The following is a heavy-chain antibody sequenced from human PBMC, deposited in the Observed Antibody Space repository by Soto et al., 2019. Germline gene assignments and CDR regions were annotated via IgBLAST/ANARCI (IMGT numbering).Heavy chain of an antibody. Sequence: GGSLRLSCAASGFTFSNAWMRWVRQAPGKGLEWVGRSKSKTDGGTTDYAAPVKGRFTVSRDDSKNTLYLQMNSLKTADTAVYYCTTEGGSNYYYYGMDVWGQGTTVTVSS. V-gene: IGHV3-15*01. CDR3: TTEGGSNYYYYGMDV. CDR1: GFTFSNAW. J-gene: IGHJ6*02. D-gene: IGHD1-26*01. CDR2: SKSKTDGGTT.